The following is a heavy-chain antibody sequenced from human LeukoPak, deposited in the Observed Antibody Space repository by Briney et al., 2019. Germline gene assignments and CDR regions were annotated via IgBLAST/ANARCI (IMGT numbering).Heavy chain of an antibody. V-gene: IGHV3-23*01. D-gene: IGHD6-19*01. CDR1: GFTFSSYA. Sequence: PGGSLRLSCAASGFTFSSYAMSWVRQAPGKGLEWVSAISGSGGSTYYADSVKGRFTISRDNSKNTVFLQMNSLRAEDTAVYYCAKDTWSNSGWAHAFDIWGQGTMVTVSS. J-gene: IGHJ3*02. CDR3: AKDTWSNSGWAHAFDI. CDR2: ISGSGGST.